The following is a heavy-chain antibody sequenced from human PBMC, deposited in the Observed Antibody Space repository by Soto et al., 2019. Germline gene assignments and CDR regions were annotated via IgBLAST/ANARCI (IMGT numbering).Heavy chain of an antibody. CDR2: IYYSGST. Sequence: SETLSLTCTFSGGSISSYYWSWIRQPPGKGLEWIGYIYYSGSTNYNPSLKSRVTISVDTSKNQFSLKLSSVTAADTAVYYCARFNWYFDLWGRGTLVTVSS. CDR3: ARFNWYFDL. V-gene: IGHV4-59*08. J-gene: IGHJ2*01. CDR1: GGSISSYY.